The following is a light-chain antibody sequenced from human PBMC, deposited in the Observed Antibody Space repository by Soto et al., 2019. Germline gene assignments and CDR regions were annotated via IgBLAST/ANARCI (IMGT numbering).Light chain of an antibody. V-gene: IGKV3-20*01. CDR3: QQYGGVPYT. J-gene: IGKJ2*01. CDR1: QSVSSN. CDR2: GAS. Sequence: EIVMKQSPATLAVSPGERATLSCRASQSVSSNLARYQQKPGQAPRLLIFGASIRATGIPDRFSGSGSGTDFTLTIGRLEPEDFAVYHCQQYGGVPYTFGQGGKVDIK.